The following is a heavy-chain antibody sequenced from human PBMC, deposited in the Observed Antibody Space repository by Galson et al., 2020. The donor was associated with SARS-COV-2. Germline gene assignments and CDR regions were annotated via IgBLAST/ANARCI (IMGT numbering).Heavy chain of an antibody. D-gene: IGHD1-7*01. Sequence: ASVKVSCKASGYTFTSYGISWVRQAPGQGLEWMGWISAYNGNTNYAQKPQGRVTMTTDTSTSTAYMELRSLRTDDAAVYYCARDDWDYNYDCCMDVWGQGTTVTVSS. CDR3: ARDDWDYNYDCCMDV. CDR2: ISAYNGNT. J-gene: IGHJ6*02. CDR1: GYTFTSYG. V-gene: IGHV1-18*01.